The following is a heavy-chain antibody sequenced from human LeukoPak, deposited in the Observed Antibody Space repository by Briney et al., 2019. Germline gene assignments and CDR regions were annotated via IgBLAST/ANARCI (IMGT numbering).Heavy chain of an antibody. CDR3: ARGAAAADPWIDY. J-gene: IGHJ4*02. CDR1: GYSISSGYY. Sequence: PSETLSLTCTVSGYSISSGYYWGWIRQPPGKGLEWIGSIYHSGSTYYNPSLKSRVTISVDTSKNQFSLKLSSVTAADTAVYYCARGAAAADPWIDYWGQGTLVTVSS. V-gene: IGHV4-38-2*02. D-gene: IGHD6-13*01. CDR2: IYHSGST.